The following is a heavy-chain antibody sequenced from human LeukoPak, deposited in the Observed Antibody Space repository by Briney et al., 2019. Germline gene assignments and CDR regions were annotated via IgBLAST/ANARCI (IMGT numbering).Heavy chain of an antibody. J-gene: IGHJ4*02. V-gene: IGHV1-69*05. D-gene: IGHD5-18*01. Sequence: GASVKVSCKASGGTFSSYAISWVRQAPGQGLEWMGGIIPIFGTANYAQKFQGRVTITTDESTSTAYMELSSLRSEDTAVYYCARDLDTAMVGADYWGQGTLVTVSS. CDR3: ARDLDTAMVGADY. CDR1: GGTFSSYA. CDR2: IIPIFGTA.